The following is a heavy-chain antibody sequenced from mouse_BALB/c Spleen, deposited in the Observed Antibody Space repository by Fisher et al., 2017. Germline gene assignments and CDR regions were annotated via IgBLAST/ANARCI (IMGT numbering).Heavy chain of an antibody. V-gene: IGHV1-26*01. J-gene: IGHJ4*01. CDR3: ARRGNDAMDY. Sequence: KFKGKATLTVDKSSSTAYMELRSLTSEDSAVYYCARRGNDAMDYWGQGTSVTVSS. D-gene: IGHD1-1*01.